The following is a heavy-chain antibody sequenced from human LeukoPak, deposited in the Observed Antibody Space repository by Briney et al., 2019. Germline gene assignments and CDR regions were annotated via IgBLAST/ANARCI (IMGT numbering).Heavy chain of an antibody. V-gene: IGHV1-2*02. J-gene: IGHJ4*02. D-gene: IGHD5/OR15-5a*01. CDR2: INPTSGGT. Sequence: GASVTVSCKASGYIFIGYYLHWVRQAPGQGLEWMGWINPTSGGTNYAQKFQDRVTMTRDTSINTAYMELSRLTSDDTAVYYCARLVGLSTTASYWGQGTLVIVSS. CDR3: ARLVGLSTTASY. CDR1: GYIFIGYY.